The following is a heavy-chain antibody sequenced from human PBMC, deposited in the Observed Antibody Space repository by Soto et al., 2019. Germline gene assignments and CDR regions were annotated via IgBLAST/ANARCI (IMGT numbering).Heavy chain of an antibody. J-gene: IGHJ6*02. CDR2: MNPNRGNK. Sequence: QVQLVQSGAEVKKPGASVKVSCKASGYTFTSYDINWVRQDTGQGLEWMGWMNPNRGNKGYAQKFQGRVTMTRNTSISTAYMELSSLRSEDTAVYYCARWPDGYYYYGMDVWGQGTTVTVSS. CDR3: ARWPDGYYYYGMDV. CDR1: GYTFTSYD. V-gene: IGHV1-8*01.